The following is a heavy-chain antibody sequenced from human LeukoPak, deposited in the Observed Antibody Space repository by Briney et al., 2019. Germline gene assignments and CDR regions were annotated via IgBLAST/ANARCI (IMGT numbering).Heavy chain of an antibody. V-gene: IGHV3-48*03. D-gene: IGHD3-22*01. CDR2: IGSSGSTI. Sequence: GGSLRLSCAASGFTFSSYEMNWVRQAPGKGLEWVSYIGSSGSTIYYADSVKGRFTISRDNAKNSLYLQMNSLRAEDTAVYYCARGSYDSSGYYSHHWGQGTLVTVSS. J-gene: IGHJ1*01. CDR1: GFTFSSYE. CDR3: ARGSYDSSGYYSHH.